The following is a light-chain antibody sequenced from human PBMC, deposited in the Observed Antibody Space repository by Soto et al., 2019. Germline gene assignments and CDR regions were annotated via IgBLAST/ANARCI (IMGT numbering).Light chain of an antibody. V-gene: IGKV1-5*01. J-gene: IGKJ1*01. Sequence: DIQMTQSPSTLSASVGDTVTVTCRASQRVSGWLAWYQQKPAAAPKLLSYDASALPRGVPSRFSVSGSGTKFTLPIARLQPDDFATYYCQQYETFSGTFGPGPNVEI. CDR2: DAS. CDR3: QQYETFSGT. CDR1: QRVSGW.